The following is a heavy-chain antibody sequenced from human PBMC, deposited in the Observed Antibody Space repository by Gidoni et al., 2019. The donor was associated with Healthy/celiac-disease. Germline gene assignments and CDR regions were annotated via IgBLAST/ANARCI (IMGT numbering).Heavy chain of an antibody. J-gene: IGHJ4*02. Sequence: QVQLQESGPGLVKPSQTLSLTCTVSGGSISSGSYYWSWIRQPAGKGLEWIGRIYTSGSTNYNPSLKSRVTISVDTSKNQFSLKLSSVTAADTAVYYCARENSEWLFDYWGQGTLVTVSS. V-gene: IGHV4-61*02. CDR1: GGSISSGSYY. CDR3: ARENSEWLFDY. D-gene: IGHD3-3*01. CDR2: IYTSGST.